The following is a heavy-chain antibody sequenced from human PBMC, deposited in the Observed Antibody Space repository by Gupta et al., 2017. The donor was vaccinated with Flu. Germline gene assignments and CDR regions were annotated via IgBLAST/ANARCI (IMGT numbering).Heavy chain of an antibody. J-gene: IGHJ4*02. Sequence: EVQLLESGGGLVQPGGSLRLSCAASGFTFSSYAMSWVRQAPGKGLEWVSAISGSGGSTYYADSVKGRFTISRDNSKNTLYLQMNSLRAEDTAVYYCAKDQYCSSTTCRTQDYWGQGTLVTVSS. CDR1: GFTFSSYA. D-gene: IGHD2-2*01. CDR2: ISGSGGST. CDR3: AKDQYCSSTTCRTQDY. V-gene: IGHV3-23*01.